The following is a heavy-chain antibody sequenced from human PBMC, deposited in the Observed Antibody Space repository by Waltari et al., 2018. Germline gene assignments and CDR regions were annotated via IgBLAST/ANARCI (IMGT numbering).Heavy chain of an antibody. Sequence: QVQLVQSGAEVKKPGASVKVSCKASGYTFTSYDITWARQATGQGLEWMGWMNPNSGNTGYAQKFQGRVTITRNTSISTAYMELSSLRSEDTAVYYCARRGYQRYNWFDPWGQGTLVTVSS. D-gene: IGHD6-25*01. J-gene: IGHJ5*02. CDR1: GYTFTSYD. CDR3: ARRGYQRYNWFDP. V-gene: IGHV1-8*03. CDR2: MNPNSGNT.